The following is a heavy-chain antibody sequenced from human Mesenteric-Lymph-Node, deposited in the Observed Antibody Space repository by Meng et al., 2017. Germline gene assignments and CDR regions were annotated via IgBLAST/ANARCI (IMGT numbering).Heavy chain of an antibody. J-gene: IGHJ5*02. V-gene: IGHV4-31*03. CDR2: IYYSGST. Sequence: VRLQDAGPGLGQPSQTLSLTCTVSGGSISSGGYYRSWFRQHPGKGLEWIGYIYYSGSTYYNPSLKSRVTISVDTSKNQFSLKLSSVTAADTAVYYGARLSSSWSPNWFDPWGQGTLVTVSS. CDR3: ARLSSSWSPNWFDP. D-gene: IGHD6-13*01. CDR1: GGSISSGGYY.